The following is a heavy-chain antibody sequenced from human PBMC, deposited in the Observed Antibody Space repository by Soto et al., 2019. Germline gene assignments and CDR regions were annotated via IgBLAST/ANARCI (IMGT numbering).Heavy chain of an antibody. V-gene: IGHV1-69*06. CDR2: IITIFGTA. D-gene: IGHD3-16*02. Sequence: QVQLVQSGAEVKKTGSSVKVSCKASGGTFSSYAISWVRQAPGQGLEWMGGIITIFGTANYAQKFQGRVTINADKAPSTAYMELSSLRSEDTAVYYCARGYYDYVWGSYRPHYYYYGMDVWGQGPTVTVSS. J-gene: IGHJ6*02. CDR1: GGTFSSYA. CDR3: ARGYYDYVWGSYRPHYYYYGMDV.